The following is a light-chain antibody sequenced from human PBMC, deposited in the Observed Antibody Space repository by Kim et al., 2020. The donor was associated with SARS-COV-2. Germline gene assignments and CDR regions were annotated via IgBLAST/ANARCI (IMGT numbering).Light chain of an antibody. Sequence: DIQMTQSPSSLSASVGDRVTITCRASQSISSYLNWYQQKPGKAPKLLIYAASSLQSGVPSRFSGSGSGTDFTLTIRSLQVEDFATYYCQQSDSTPRTFGQGTKLEI. V-gene: IGKV1-39*01. CDR2: AAS. CDR1: QSISSY. CDR3: QQSDSTPRT. J-gene: IGKJ2*01.